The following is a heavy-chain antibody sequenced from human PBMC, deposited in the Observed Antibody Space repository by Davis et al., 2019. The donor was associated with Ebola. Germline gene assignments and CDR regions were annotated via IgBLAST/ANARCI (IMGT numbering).Heavy chain of an antibody. V-gene: IGHV3-7*03. Sequence: GESLKISCAASGFTFSSHWMNWVRQGPGKGLEWVANIKQDGSKKNYVDSVKDRFTISRDHAKNSLFLQMNNLRADDTAVYYCAAELTGDAFDVWGRGTMVTVSS. CDR1: GFTFSSHW. D-gene: IGHD7-27*01. J-gene: IGHJ3*01. CDR2: IKQDGSKK. CDR3: AAELTGDAFDV.